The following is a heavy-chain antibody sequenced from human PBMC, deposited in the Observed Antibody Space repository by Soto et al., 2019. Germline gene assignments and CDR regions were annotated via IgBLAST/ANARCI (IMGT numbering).Heavy chain of an antibody. CDR3: ARGLVVAATPGYYFDY. V-gene: IGHV4-34*01. Sequence: SETLSLTCAVYGGSFSGYYWSWIRQPPGKGLGWIGEINHSGSTNYNPSLKGRVTISVDTSKNQFSLKLSSVTAADTAVYYCARGLVVAATPGYYFDYWGQGTLVTSPQ. J-gene: IGHJ4*02. CDR1: GGSFSGYY. D-gene: IGHD2-15*01. CDR2: INHSGST.